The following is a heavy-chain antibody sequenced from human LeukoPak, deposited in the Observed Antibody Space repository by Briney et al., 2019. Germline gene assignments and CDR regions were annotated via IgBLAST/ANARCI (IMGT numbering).Heavy chain of an antibody. CDR1: GFTFSSYA. CDR3: ARAGPSVLRYFDWSPTNNWFDP. V-gene: IGHV3-64*01. CDR2: VSSNGGST. D-gene: IGHD3-9*01. Sequence: GGSLRLSCAASGFTFSSYAMHWVRQAPGKGLEYVSAVSSNGGSTYYANSVKGRFTILRDNSKNTLYLQMGSLRAEDTAVYYCARAGPSVLRYFDWSPTNNWFDPWGQGTLVTVSS. J-gene: IGHJ5*02.